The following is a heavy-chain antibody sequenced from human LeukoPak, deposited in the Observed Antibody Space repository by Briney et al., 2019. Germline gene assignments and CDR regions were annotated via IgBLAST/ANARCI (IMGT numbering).Heavy chain of an antibody. J-gene: IGHJ4*02. CDR1: VGSISSYY. CDR2: IYYSGST. Sequence: SETLSLTCTVSVGSISSYYWSWIRQPPGKGLEWIGYIYYSGSTNYNPPLKSRVTISVDTSKNQFSLKLSSVTAADTAVYYCARTQRDYGEDYWGQGTLVTVSS. D-gene: IGHD4-17*01. V-gene: IGHV4-59*01. CDR3: ARTQRDYGEDY.